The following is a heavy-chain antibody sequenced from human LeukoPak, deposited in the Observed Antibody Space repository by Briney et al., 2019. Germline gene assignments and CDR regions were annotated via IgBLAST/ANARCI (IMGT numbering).Heavy chain of an antibody. V-gene: IGHV4-59*11. CDR2: VSDSGRT. CDR1: GGSMTTRY. CDR3: TAIKDGNIFGYFDF. D-gene: IGHD3-3*02. Sequence: SETRSLTCTVAGGSMTTRYWNWIRQNPGRGLEGIRYVSDSGRTKENPSLESLVILSADTINNQLSLRLSSVAAADTALYCCTAIKDGNIFGYFDFWGQGILVTVSS. J-gene: IGHJ4*02.